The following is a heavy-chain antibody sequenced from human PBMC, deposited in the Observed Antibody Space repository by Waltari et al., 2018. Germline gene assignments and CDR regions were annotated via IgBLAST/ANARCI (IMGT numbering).Heavy chain of an antibody. D-gene: IGHD2-15*01. J-gene: IGHJ4*02. CDR1: GGSISSSRYS. V-gene: IGHV4-39*07. CDR3: ARQPGYCSGGSCYGWDIYYFDY. CDR2: IYYSGST. Sequence: QLQLQESGPGLVKPSETLSLTCTVSGGSISSSRYSWGWIRQPPGTGLEWIGRIYYSGSTYYNPSLKSRVTISVDTSKNQFSLKLSSVTAADTAVYYCARQPGYCSGGSCYGWDIYYFDYWGQGTLVTVSS.